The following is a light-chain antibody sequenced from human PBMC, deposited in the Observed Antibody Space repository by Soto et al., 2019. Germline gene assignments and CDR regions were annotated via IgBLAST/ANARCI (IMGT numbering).Light chain of an antibody. CDR2: GAA. CDR1: QSVSSSY. J-gene: IGKJ1*01. CDR3: QQYGSSPRT. Sequence: EIVLTQSPGTLSLSPGERDTLSCRASQSVSSSYLAWYQQKPGQAPRLLIYGAASRATGVPDRFIGSGYGTAFTLTISRLEREDFAVYYCQQYGSSPRTFGQGTKVEI. V-gene: IGKV3-20*01.